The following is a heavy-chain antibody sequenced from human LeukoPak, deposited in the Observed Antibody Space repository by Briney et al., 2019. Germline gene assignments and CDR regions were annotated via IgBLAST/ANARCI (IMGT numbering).Heavy chain of an antibody. Sequence: GGSLRLSCAASGFTFSSYSMNWVRQAPGKGLEWVSSISSSSSYIYYADSVKGRFTTSRDNAKNSLYLQTNSLRAEDTAVYYCARVRYNWNYGAFDIWGQGTMVTVSS. D-gene: IGHD1-7*01. CDR2: ISSSSSYI. CDR3: ARVRYNWNYGAFDI. V-gene: IGHV3-21*01. CDR1: GFTFSSYS. J-gene: IGHJ3*02.